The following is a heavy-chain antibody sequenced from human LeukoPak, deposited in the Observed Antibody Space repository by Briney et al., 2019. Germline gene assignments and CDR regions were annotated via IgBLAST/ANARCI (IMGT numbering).Heavy chain of an antibody. J-gene: IGHJ4*02. CDR3: AKDGGVGRTVRGVIKGLDY. CDR1: GFTFSSYG. Sequence: PGGSLRLSCAASGFTFSSYGMHWVRQAPGKGLEWVAFIRYDGSNKYYADSVKGRFTISRDNSKNTLYLQMNSLRAEDTAVYYCAKDGGVGRTVRGVIKGLDYWGQGTLVTVSS. CDR2: IRYDGSNK. D-gene: IGHD3-10*01. V-gene: IGHV3-30*02.